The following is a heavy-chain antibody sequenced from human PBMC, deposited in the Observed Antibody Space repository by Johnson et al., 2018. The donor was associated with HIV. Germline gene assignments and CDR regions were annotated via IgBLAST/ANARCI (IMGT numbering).Heavy chain of an antibody. CDR1: GFTFSRYG. CDR3: ARDISSGYHAFDI. D-gene: IGHD3-22*01. Sequence: QVQLVESGGGVVQPGRSLRLSCAASGFTFSRYGMHWVRQAPGKGLEWVAVISYDGSNKYYADSVKGRFTISRDNAENSLYLQRNRLRAEDTALYYCARDISSGYHAFDIWGQGTMVTVSS. V-gene: IGHV3-30*19. J-gene: IGHJ3*02. CDR2: ISYDGSNK.